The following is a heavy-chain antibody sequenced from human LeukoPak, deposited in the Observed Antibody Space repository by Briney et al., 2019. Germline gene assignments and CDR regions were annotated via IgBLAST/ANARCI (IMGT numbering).Heavy chain of an antibody. V-gene: IGHV1-46*01. CDR3: ARDGDYGDYRYDY. CDR2: ISPSGGST. CDR1: GYTFTSHY. J-gene: IGHJ4*02. Sequence: GASVKVSCKASGYTFTSHYMHWVRQAPEQGLEWMGIISPSGGSTGYAQKFQGRVTMTRDMSTRTDYMELSSLRSDDTAVYYCARDGDYGDYRYDYWGQGTLVTVSS. D-gene: IGHD4-17*01.